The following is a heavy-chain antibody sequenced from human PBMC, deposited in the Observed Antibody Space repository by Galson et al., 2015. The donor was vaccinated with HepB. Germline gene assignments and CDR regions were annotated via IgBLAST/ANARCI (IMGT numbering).Heavy chain of an antibody. J-gene: IGHJ3*02. D-gene: IGHD3-10*02. Sequence: SVKVSCKASGGTFSSYTISWVRQAPGQGLEWMGRIIPILGIANYAQKFQARVTITADKSTSTAYMELTSLRSEDTAVYYCARQSMFLGQAFDIWGQGTMVTVSS. CDR3: ARQSMFLGQAFDI. V-gene: IGHV1-69*02. CDR1: GGTFSSYT. CDR2: IIPILGIA.